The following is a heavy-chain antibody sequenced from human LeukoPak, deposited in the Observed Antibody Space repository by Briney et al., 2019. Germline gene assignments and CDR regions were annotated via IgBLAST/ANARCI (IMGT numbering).Heavy chain of an antibody. J-gene: IGHJ4*02. CDR2: IYYSGST. CDR1: GGSISSSSYY. CDR3: ARGLGEYFDY. Sequence: SETLSLTCTVSGGSISSSSYYWGWIRQPPGKGLEWIGSIYYSGSTYYNPSLKSRVTISVDRSKNQFSLKLSSVTAADTAVYYCARGLGEYFDYWGQGTLVTVSS. V-gene: IGHV4-39*07. D-gene: IGHD3-10*01.